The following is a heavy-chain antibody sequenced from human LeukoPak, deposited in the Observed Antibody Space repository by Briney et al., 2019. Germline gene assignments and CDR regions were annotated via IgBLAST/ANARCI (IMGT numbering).Heavy chain of an antibody. J-gene: IGHJ4*02. CDR1: GYSFTSYW. D-gene: IGHD3-3*01. Sequence: GESPQISCKGSGYSFTSYWIAWVRQLPGKGLEWMGIIYPGDSDTRYSPSFQGQVTISADKSISTAYLQWSSLKASDTAMYYCARRSNDYDLGYWGQGTLVTVSS. V-gene: IGHV5-51*01. CDR2: IYPGDSDT. CDR3: ARRSNDYDLGY.